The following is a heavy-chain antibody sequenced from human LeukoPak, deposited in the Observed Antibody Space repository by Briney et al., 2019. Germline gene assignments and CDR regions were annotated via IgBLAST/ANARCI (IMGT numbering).Heavy chain of an antibody. J-gene: IGHJ4*02. CDR3: ARHIAYYYGSGENFDY. CDR2: IYPGDSDT. V-gene: IGHV5-51*01. D-gene: IGHD3-10*01. CDR1: GYRLTNYW. Sequence: RGESLQISCKGSGYRLTNYWIAWVRQMPGKGLEWMGIIYPGDSDTRYSPSFQGQVTISADKSISTAYLQWRSLKASDTAMYYCARHIAYYYGSGENFDYWGQGTLVTVSS.